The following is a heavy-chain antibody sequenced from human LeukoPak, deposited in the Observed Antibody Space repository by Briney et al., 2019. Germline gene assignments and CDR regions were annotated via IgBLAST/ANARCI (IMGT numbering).Heavy chain of an antibody. Sequence: ASVKVSCKASGYTFTSYYMHWVRQAPGQGLEWMGIINPSGGSTSYAQKFQGRVTMTRDTSTSTVYMELSSLRSEDTAVYFCARSTPGPYCSGDSCPPTLTPFDYWGLGTLVTVSS. CDR3: ARSTPGPYCSGDSCPPTLTPFDY. D-gene: IGHD2-15*01. J-gene: IGHJ4*02. CDR1: GYTFTSYY. V-gene: IGHV1-46*01. CDR2: INPSGGST.